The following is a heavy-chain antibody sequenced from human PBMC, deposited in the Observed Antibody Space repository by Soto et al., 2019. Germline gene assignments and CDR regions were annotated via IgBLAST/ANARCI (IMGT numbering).Heavy chain of an antibody. V-gene: IGHV1-8*02. J-gene: IGHJ6*02. D-gene: IGHD3-10*01. CDR3: ARVTYYYGSGSYSYYYGMDV. CDR2: MNPNSGNT. CDR1: GYTFTSYG. Sequence: GASVKVSCKASGYTFTSYGINWVRQATGQGLEWMGWMNPNSGNTGYAQKFQGRVTMTRNTSISTAYMELSSLRSEDTAVYYCARVTYYYGSGSYSYYYGMDVWGQGTTVTVSS.